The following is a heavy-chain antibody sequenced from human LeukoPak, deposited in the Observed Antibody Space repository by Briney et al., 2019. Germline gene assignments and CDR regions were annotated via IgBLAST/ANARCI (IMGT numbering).Heavy chain of an antibody. J-gene: IGHJ4*02. Sequence: GRSLRLSCAASGFTLSSYAMHWVRQAPGKGLEWLAVISYDGSNKYYADSVKGRFTISRDNSKNTLYLQMNSLRAEDTAVYYCARGVVATINYFDYWGQGTLVTVSS. CDR3: ARGVVATINYFDY. CDR1: GFTLSSYA. D-gene: IGHD5-12*01. CDR2: ISYDGSNK. V-gene: IGHV3-30*01.